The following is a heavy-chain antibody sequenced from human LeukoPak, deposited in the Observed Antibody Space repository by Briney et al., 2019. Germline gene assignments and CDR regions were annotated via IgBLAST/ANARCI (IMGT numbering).Heavy chain of an antibody. CDR3: ARVLTFGELSLAP. V-gene: IGHV3-48*04. D-gene: IGHD3-10*01. Sequence: QAGGSLRLSCAASGFTFSSYSMNWVRQAPGKGLEWISYISSSGSTIFYADSVKGRFTISRDNAKNSLYLQMNSLRAEDTAVYYCARVLTFGELSLAPWGQGTLVTVSS. J-gene: IGHJ5*02. CDR2: ISSSGSTI. CDR1: GFTFSSYS.